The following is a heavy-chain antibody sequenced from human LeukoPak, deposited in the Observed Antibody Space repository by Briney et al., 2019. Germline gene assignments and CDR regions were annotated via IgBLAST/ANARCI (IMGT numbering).Heavy chain of an antibody. CDR2: ISHSGST. J-gene: IGHJ4*02. Sequence: SETLSLTCAVYGGSFSGYYWSWIRQPPGKGLEWIGEISHSGSTNYNPSLKSRVTISVDTSKNQFSLKLSSVTAADTAVYYCARGPYYYDSSGYSSLDYWGQGTLVTVSS. CDR1: GGSFSGYY. D-gene: IGHD3-22*01. V-gene: IGHV4-34*01. CDR3: ARGPYYYDSSGYSSLDY.